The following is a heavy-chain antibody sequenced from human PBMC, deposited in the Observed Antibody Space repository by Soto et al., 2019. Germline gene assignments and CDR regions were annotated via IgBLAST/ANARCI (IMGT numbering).Heavy chain of an antibody. D-gene: IGHD3-9*01. CDR2: INHSGST. CDR1: GGSFSGYY. J-gene: IGHJ5*02. Sequence: SETLSLTCAVYGGSFSGYYWSWIRQPPGKGLEWIGEINHSGSTNYNPSLKSRVTISVDTSKNQFSLKLSSVTAADTAVYYCARGRYYDILTGQSYNWFDPWGQGTLVTVSS. V-gene: IGHV4-34*01. CDR3: ARGRYYDILTGQSYNWFDP.